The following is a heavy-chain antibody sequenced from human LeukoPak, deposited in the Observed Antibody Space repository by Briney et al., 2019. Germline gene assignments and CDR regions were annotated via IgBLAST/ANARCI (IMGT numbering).Heavy chain of an antibody. D-gene: IGHD3-22*01. J-gene: IGHJ5*02. CDR3: ARGKRRTYYYDSSGYYYDLRWFDP. CDR1: GGSFSGYY. CDR2: INHSGST. V-gene: IGHV4-34*01. Sequence: SETLSLTCAVYGGSFSGYYWSWIRQPQGKGLEWIGEINHSGSTNYNPSLKSRVTISVDTSKNQFSLKLSSVTAADTAVYYCARGKRRTYYYDSSGYYYDLRWFDPWGQGTLVTVSS.